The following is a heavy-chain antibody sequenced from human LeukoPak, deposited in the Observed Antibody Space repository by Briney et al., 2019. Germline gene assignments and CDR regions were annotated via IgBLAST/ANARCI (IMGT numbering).Heavy chain of an antibody. Sequence: SETLSLTCTVSGGSISTYFWTWIRQFPGKGLEWIGYIYYTGTTSYNPSLKSRVTISVGTSKNQFSLSLSSVTAADTAVYYCARYHQPSGPNWLDRWGQGTLVTVSS. CDR1: GGSISTYF. V-gene: IGHV4-59*01. CDR2: IYYTGTT. D-gene: IGHD2-15*01. J-gene: IGHJ5*02. CDR3: ARYHQPSGPNWLDR.